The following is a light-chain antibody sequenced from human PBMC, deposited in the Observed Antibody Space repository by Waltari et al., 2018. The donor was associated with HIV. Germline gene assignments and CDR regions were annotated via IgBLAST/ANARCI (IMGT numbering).Light chain of an antibody. CDR2: EGT. CDR3: SSYGDSLRVL. J-gene: IGLJ3*02. CDR1: RSDIGAYDP. Sequence: QSALTQPPSAPGSLGQSVTISCPRPRSDIGAYDPVSWFHHHPLIAPNLLLYEGTRRPSSVSDRFSGSRSGSTAFLTVAGLQPDDEATYFCSSYGDSLRVLFGGGTNVTVL. V-gene: IGLV2-8*01.